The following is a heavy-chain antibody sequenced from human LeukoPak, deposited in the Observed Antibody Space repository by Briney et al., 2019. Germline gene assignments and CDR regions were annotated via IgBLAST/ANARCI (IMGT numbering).Heavy chain of an antibody. CDR1: GYTFTNNW. V-gene: IGHV5-51*01. Sequence: GDSLKISCKGSGYTFTNNWIGWVRQMPGKGLEWVGIIYPGDSDTRYSPSFQGQVTISADKSISTAYLQWSSLKASDTAMYYCARSKNRYYDSSGYYTRGFDYWGQGTLVTVSS. CDR2: IYPGDSDT. CDR3: ARSKNRYYDSSGYYTRGFDY. J-gene: IGHJ4*02. D-gene: IGHD3-22*01.